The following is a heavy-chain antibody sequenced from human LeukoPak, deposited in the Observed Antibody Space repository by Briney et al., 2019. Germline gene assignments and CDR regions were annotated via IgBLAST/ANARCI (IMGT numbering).Heavy chain of an antibody. J-gene: IGHJ4*02. D-gene: IGHD2/OR15-2a*01. V-gene: IGHV3-15*01. CDR3: TTFYHEYSPY. CDR2: IKSNADGGTP. Sequence: PGGSLRLSCAASGFSFMNAWMIRVRQAPGKGLEWVGRIKSNADGGTPDYAAPARGRFTISRDDSKNTLYLQMNSPKTEDTAVYYCTTFYHEYSPYWGRGTLVTVSS. CDR1: GFSFMNAW.